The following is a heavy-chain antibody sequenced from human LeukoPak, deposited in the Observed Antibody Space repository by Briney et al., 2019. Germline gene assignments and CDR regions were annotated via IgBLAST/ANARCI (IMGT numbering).Heavy chain of an antibody. D-gene: IGHD2-2*01. Sequence: SETLSLTCTVSGGSISSGDYYWSWIRQPPGKGLEWIGYIYYSGSTYYNPSLKSRVTISVDTSKNQFSLKLSSVTAADTAVYYCARDAVVPAATGGLRYGMDVWGQGATVTVSS. J-gene: IGHJ6*02. CDR1: GGSISSGDYY. CDR2: IYYSGST. V-gene: IGHV4-30-4*01. CDR3: ARDAVVPAATGGLRYGMDV.